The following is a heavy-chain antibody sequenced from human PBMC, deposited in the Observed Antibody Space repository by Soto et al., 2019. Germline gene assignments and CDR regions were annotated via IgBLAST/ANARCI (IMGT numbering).Heavy chain of an antibody. CDR1: GYIFTMYG. D-gene: IGHD2-2*03. V-gene: IGHV1-18*01. CDR2: ISAFNGDT. CDR3: ARDVGDGYCRSPSCDGNLDT. J-gene: IGHJ5*02. Sequence: QVQLVQSGAEVKKPGAAVKVSCLASGYIFTMYGISWVRQAPGQGPEWMGWISAFNGDTNYAQTLQGRVTMTRDTSTTTAYMELRSLTSGGTAVYYCARDVGDGYCRSPSCDGNLDTWGQGTLVTVSS.